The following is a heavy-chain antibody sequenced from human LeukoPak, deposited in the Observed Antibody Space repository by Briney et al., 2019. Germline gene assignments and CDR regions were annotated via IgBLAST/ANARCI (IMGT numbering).Heavy chain of an antibody. CDR2: IYSTGST. D-gene: IGHD4-17*01. CDR1: GGSINNYY. Sequence: PSETLSLTCIVSGGSINNYYWSWIRQPAGKGLEWIGRIYSTGSTNYNPSLKSRVTISIDKSKNQFSLKVSSVTAADTAVYYCARANNGDVDYWGQGTLVTVSS. V-gene: IGHV4-4*07. J-gene: IGHJ4*02. CDR3: ARANNGDVDY.